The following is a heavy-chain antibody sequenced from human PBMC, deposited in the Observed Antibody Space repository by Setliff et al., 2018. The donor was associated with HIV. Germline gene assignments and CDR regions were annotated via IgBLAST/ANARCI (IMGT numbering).Heavy chain of an antibody. Sequence: PGGSLRLSCAASGFTFSSYDMHWVRQAPGTGLQWVSSISTRGTYIDYADSVKGRFSISRDNAKDSLYLEMNSLRAEDSAVYYCAMIPYYYYYAMDVWGQGTTVTVSS. CDR3: AMIPYYYYYAMDV. D-gene: IGHD2-2*02. J-gene: IGHJ6*02. CDR1: GFTFSSYD. CDR2: ISTRGTYI. V-gene: IGHV3-21*01.